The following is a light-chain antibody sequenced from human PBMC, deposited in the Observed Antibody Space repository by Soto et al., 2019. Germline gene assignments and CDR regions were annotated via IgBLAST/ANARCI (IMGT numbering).Light chain of an antibody. CDR1: QGLSSY. Sequence: SQLTQSPSSLSASVGDRVTITCRASQGLSSYLDWYQQKTGKASKLLIDVTSTLQSGVPSRFIGSGSGTDFTLTISSLHPEDFATYYCQQHNIYPLTFGGGTKVEIK. CDR2: VTS. CDR3: QQHNIYPLT. J-gene: IGKJ4*01. V-gene: IGKV1-9*01.